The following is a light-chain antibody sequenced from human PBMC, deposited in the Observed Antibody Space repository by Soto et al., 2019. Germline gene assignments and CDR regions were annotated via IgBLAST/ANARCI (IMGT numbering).Light chain of an antibody. CDR3: QSYDSRLSGPV. CDR1: SSNIGAHYD. V-gene: IGLV1-40*01. CDR2: RNS. Sequence: QTVVTQPPSASGTPGQRVTISCTGSSSNIGAHYDVHWYQQLPGTAPKLLIYRNSNRPSGVPDRFSGAKSGTSASLAITGLQAEDEADYYCQSYDSRLSGPVFGGGTKLTVL. J-gene: IGLJ3*02.